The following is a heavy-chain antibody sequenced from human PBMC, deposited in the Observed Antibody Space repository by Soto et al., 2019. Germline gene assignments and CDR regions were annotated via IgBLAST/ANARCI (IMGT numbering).Heavy chain of an antibody. Sequence: SETLSLTCTVSGGSISSYYWSWIRQPPGKGLEWIGTVYYSGSTYHNPSLKSRVTISVDTSKNQFSLKLNSVTAADTALYYCATQHNYYYMDVWGRGTTVTVSS. CDR2: VYYSGST. V-gene: IGHV4-59*04. CDR3: ATQHNYYYMDV. CDR1: GGSISSYY. J-gene: IGHJ6*03.